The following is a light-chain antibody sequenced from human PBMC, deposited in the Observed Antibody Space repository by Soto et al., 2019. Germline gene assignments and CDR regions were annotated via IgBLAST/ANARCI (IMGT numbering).Light chain of an antibody. V-gene: IGKV3-11*01. CDR2: DAS. Sequence: EIALTQSPATLSLSPGERATLSCRASQSVSSYLAWYQQKPGQAPRLLIYDASHRATGIPARFSGSGSGTDFTLTISSLEPEDFAVYYCQQRSNWPPYTFGQGTKLEIK. J-gene: IGKJ2*01. CDR1: QSVSSY. CDR3: QQRSNWPPYT.